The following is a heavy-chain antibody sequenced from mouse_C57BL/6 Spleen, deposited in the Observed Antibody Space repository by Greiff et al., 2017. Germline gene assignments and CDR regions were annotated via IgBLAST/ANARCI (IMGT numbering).Heavy chain of an antibody. D-gene: IGHD1-1*01. V-gene: IGHV1-72*01. J-gene: IGHJ4*01. CDR2: IDPNRGGT. CDR3: AREILRYYYAMDY. Sequence: QVQLQQPGAELVKPGASVKLSCKASGYTFTSYWMHWVKQRPGRGLEWIGRIDPNRGGTKYNEKFKSKATLTVDKPSSTAYMQLSSLTSEDSAVYYCAREILRYYYAMDYWGQGTSVTVSS. CDR1: GYTFTSYW.